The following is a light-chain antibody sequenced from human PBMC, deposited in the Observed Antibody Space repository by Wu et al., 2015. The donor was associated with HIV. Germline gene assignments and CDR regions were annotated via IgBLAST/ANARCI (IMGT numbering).Light chain of an antibody. J-gene: IGKJ4*01. CDR3: QQRSNLLT. CDR2: DAS. CDR1: QSVYSY. Sequence: TVLTQSPATLSLSPGERATLSCRASQSVYSYLAWYQQKPGQAPRLLIYDASNRATGIPARFSGSGSGTDFTLTISSLEPEDFAVYYCQQRSNLLTFGGGTKVDIK. V-gene: IGKV3-11*01.